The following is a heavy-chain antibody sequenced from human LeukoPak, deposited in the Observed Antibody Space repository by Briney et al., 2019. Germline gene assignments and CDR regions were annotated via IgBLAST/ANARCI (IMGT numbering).Heavy chain of an antibody. CDR3: ARRTRGYSYGPYYYGMDV. V-gene: IGHV4-34*01. Sequence: SETLSLTCAVYGGSLGGYYWSWIRQPPGKGLEWIGEINHSGSTNYNPSLKSRVTISVDTSKNQFSLKLSSVTAADTAVYYCARRTRGYSYGPYYYGMDVWGQGTTVTVSS. D-gene: IGHD5-18*01. CDR1: GGSLGGYY. J-gene: IGHJ6*02. CDR2: INHSGST.